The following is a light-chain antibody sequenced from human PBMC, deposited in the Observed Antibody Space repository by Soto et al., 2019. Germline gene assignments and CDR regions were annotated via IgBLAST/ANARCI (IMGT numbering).Light chain of an antibody. CDR2: KAS. CDR1: QSISSW. Sequence: DIQMTQSPSTLSASVGDRVTITCRASQSISSWLAWYQQKPGKAPKLLIYKASSLESGVPSRFSGRGSGIEFTLTISSLQPDDFATYYCQQYNSYPWTFGQGTKVEIK. J-gene: IGKJ1*01. CDR3: QQYNSYPWT. V-gene: IGKV1-5*03.